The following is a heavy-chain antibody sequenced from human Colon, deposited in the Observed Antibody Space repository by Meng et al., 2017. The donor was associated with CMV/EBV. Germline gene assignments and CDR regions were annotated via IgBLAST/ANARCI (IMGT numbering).Heavy chain of an antibody. CDR3: ARATKPNCWEVLEY. J-gene: IGHJ4*02. CDR2: IFRDGST. Sequence: GAGLVKPSETLALTGGFYNGSFSGYFETWIRQPPGKGLEWIGEIFRDGSTKYNPSLQSRVTMSVDTSKNHFSLNLRSVTAADTAVYFCARATKPNCWEVLEYWGQGTLVTVSS. CDR1: NGSFSGYF. V-gene: IGHV4-34*12. D-gene: IGHD2-2*01.